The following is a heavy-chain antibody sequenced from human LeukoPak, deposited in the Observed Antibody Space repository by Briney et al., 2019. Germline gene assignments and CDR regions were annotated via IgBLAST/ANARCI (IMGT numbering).Heavy chain of an antibody. D-gene: IGHD6-19*01. V-gene: IGHV4-61*02. Sequence: PSETLSLTCTVSGGSISSGSYYWSWIRQPAGKGLEWIGRIYTSGSTNYNPSLKSRVTISVDTSKNQFSLKLSSVTAADTAVYYCARAPSIAVAGILDYWGQGTLVTVSS. CDR1: GGSISSGSYY. CDR3: ARAPSIAVAGILDY. CDR2: IYTSGST. J-gene: IGHJ4*02.